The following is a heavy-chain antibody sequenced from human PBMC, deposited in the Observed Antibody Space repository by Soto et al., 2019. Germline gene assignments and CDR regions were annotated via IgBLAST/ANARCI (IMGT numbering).Heavy chain of an antibody. CDR3: ARDMSAPPEFDY. J-gene: IGHJ4*02. CDR2: ISSSSSYI. D-gene: IGHD3-10*02. CDR1: GFTFSSYS. V-gene: IGHV3-21*01. Sequence: ESGGGLVKPGGSLRLSCAASGFTFSSYSMNWVRQAPGKGLEWVSSISSSSSYIYYADSVKGRFTISRDNAKNSLYLQMNSLRAEDTAVYYCARDMSAPPEFDYWGQGTLVTVSS.